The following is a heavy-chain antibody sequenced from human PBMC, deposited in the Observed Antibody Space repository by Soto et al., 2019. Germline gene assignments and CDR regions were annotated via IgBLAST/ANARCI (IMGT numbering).Heavy chain of an antibody. Sequence: GGSLRLSCAASGFTFSKYAMTWARQAPGKGLEWVSAISYTGGDTYYVDSVKGRFTVSRDNSKNTLYLQMHSLRAEDTAVYYCAKLRDFVVLPAGILDYWGPGT. D-gene: IGHD2-8*01. CDR1: GFTFSKYA. V-gene: IGHV3-23*01. CDR2: ISYTGGDT. CDR3: AKLRDFVVLPAGILDY. J-gene: IGHJ4*02.